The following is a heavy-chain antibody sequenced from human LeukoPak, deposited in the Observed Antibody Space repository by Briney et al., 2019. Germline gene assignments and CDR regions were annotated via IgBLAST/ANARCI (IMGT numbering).Heavy chain of an antibody. D-gene: IGHD6-6*01. V-gene: IGHV1-8*01. Sequence: ASVKVSCKASGYTFTSYDINWVRQATGQGLEWMGWMNPNSGNTGYAQKFQGRVTMTRSTSISTAYMELSSLRSEDTAVYYCARGRYSSSSVMYWGQGTLVTVSS. CDR3: ARGRYSSSSVMY. J-gene: IGHJ4*02. CDR2: MNPNSGNT. CDR1: GYTFTSYD.